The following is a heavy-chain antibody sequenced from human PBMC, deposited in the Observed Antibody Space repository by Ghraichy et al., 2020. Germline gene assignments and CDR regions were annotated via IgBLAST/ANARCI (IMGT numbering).Heavy chain of an antibody. Sequence: LSLTCAASGFTVSSNYMSWVRQAPGKGLECVSVIYSGGSTYYADSVKGRFTISRHNSKNTLYLQMNSLRAEDTAVYYCAREGAYSGYDSSFGHYYYYYGMDVWGQGTTVTVSS. V-gene: IGHV3-53*04. CDR3: AREGAYSGYDSSFGHYYYYYGMDV. D-gene: IGHD5-12*01. CDR2: IYSGGST. CDR1: GFTVSSNY. J-gene: IGHJ6*02.